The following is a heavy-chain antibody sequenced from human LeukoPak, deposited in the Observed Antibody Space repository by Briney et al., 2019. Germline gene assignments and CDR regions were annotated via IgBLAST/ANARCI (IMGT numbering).Heavy chain of an antibody. CDR3: ARDLWAPGCSSLSCAHVDS. Sequence: PGGSLRLSCAGSGFSFSNFGMHWVRQAPGKGLEWVALIWHDGSVKYYADSVEGRFTVSKDNAKSTVYLQMVSLRGEDTAVYYCARDLWAPGCSSLSCAHVDSWGQGTLVTVSS. CDR2: IWHDGSVK. CDR1: GFSFSNFG. J-gene: IGHJ5*01. V-gene: IGHV3-33*01. D-gene: IGHD2-2*01.